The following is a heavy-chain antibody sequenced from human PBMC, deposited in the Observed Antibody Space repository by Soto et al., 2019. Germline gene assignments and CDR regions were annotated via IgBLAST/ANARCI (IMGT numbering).Heavy chain of an antibody. CDR2: INPNSGNI. V-gene: IGHV1-8*01. D-gene: IGHD3-10*01. Sequence: APVKLACTASGNTFTSYDINRVRKATRHGLEWIGWINPNSGNIGYAQKCQGRVTMTRDTAIRTAYMEVSRLRSDDTAVYYCARGRASGSYYLLDYWGQGTLVTVSS. CDR1: GNTFTSYD. J-gene: IGHJ4*02. CDR3: ARGRASGSYYLLDY.